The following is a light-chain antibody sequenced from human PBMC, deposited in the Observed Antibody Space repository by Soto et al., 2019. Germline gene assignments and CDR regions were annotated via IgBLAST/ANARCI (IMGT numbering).Light chain of an antibody. CDR2: GAS. CDR1: QSVSNSY. Sequence: EIVLTQSPGTLSLSPGERATLSCRASQSVSNSYIAWYQQKPGQAPRLLIYGASSRATGIPDRFSGRGSGTDFTLTISILEPEDFAVYYCQQYGSSPWTFGQGTKVEIK. V-gene: IGKV3-20*01. J-gene: IGKJ1*01. CDR3: QQYGSSPWT.